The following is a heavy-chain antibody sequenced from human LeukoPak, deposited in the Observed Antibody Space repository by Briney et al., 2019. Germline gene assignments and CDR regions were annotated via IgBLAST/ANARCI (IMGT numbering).Heavy chain of an antibody. CDR3: TRGAAAGYTIYGMDV. CDR1: GFTFSGSA. J-gene: IGHJ6*04. D-gene: IGHD6-13*01. Sequence: PGGSLKLSCAASGFTFSGSAMHWVRQASGKGLEWVGRIRSKANSYATAYAASVKGRFTISRDDSKNKAYLQMNSLKTEDTAVYYCTRGAAAGYTIYGMDVWGKGTTVTVSS. V-gene: IGHV3-73*01. CDR2: IRSKANSYAT.